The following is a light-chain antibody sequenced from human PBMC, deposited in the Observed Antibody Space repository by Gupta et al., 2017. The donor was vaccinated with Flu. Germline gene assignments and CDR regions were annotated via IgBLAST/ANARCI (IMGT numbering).Light chain of an antibody. J-gene: IGKJ1*01. Sequence: LALLPGDRDTLSCRARQSGSHKHFDFAWYQQRPGQGPRLLIYDASSRATGISARFDGSGSETECTLTISRLEPEDFAVYYCQQEGNAPWTFGQGTMV. V-gene: IGKV3-20*01. CDR1: QSGSHKHFD. CDR3: QQEGNAPWT. CDR2: DAS.